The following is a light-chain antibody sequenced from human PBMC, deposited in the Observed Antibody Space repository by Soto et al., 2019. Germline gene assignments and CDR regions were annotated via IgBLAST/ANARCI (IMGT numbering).Light chain of an antibody. CDR2: GAS. CDR1: QYVSSSY. CDR3: QQYGSSPRT. Sequence: EIVLTQSPGTLSLSPGERATLSCRASQYVSSSYLAWYQQKPGQAPRLLIYGASSRATGIPDRFSGSGSGTDFTLTISRLEPEDLAVYYCQQYGSSPRTFGQGTKVEIK. J-gene: IGKJ1*01. V-gene: IGKV3-20*01.